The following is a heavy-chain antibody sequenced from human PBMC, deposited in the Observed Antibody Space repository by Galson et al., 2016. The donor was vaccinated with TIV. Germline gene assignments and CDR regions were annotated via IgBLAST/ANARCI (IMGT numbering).Heavy chain of an antibody. CDR1: GFTFSSYG. CDR3: ARRGNYFSDAFDV. J-gene: IGHJ3*01. D-gene: IGHD1-7*01. CDR2: ISTTSNYI. Sequence: SLRLSCAVSGFTFSSYGMNWVRQAPGKGLEWVASISTTSNYIYYGDSVKGRFTISRDNAEDSLYLQINSLRAEDTALYYCARRGNYFSDAFDVWGQGTLVTVSS. V-gene: IGHV3-21*01.